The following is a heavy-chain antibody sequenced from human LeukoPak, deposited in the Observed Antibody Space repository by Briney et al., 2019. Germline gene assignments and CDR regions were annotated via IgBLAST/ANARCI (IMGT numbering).Heavy chain of an antibody. CDR1: GGTFSSYA. CDR3: ASDPPAYYYGSGSYLVGY. Sequence: ASVKASCKASGGTFSSYAISWVRQAPGQGLEWMGRIIPILGIANYAQKFQGRVTITADKSTSTAYMELSSLRSEDTAVYYCASDPPAYYYGSGSYLVGYWGQGTLVTVSS. D-gene: IGHD3-10*01. J-gene: IGHJ4*02. CDR2: IIPILGIA. V-gene: IGHV1-69*04.